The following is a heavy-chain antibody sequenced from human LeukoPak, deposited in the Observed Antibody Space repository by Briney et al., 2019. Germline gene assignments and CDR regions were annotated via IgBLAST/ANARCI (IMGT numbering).Heavy chain of an antibody. CDR2: ILYDGSNK. CDR1: GITFSSSA. V-gene: IGHV3-30-3*01. J-gene: IGHJ4*02. CDR3: AREEVTGTTPFDY. Sequence: GGSLRLSCAASGITFSSSAMHWVRQAPGKGLEWVAVILYDGSNKYYADSVKGRFTISRDNSKDTLYLQMNSLRAEDTAVYYCAREEVTGTTPFDYWGQGTLVTVSS. D-gene: IGHD1-7*01.